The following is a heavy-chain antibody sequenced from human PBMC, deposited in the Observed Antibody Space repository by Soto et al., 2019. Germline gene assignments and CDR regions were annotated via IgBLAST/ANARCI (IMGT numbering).Heavy chain of an antibody. CDR2: INAGNGNT. J-gene: IGHJ5*01. CDR3: ARAFYVTRDWFDY. CDR1: GYTFTSYA. V-gene: IGHV1-3*01. D-gene: IGHD3-10*02. Sequence: ASVKVSCKASGYTFTSYAMHWVRQAPGQRLEWMGWINAGNGNTKYSQKFQGRVTITRDTSASTVYMELSSLRSEDTAVYYCARAFYVTRDWFDYWGQGTPVTVSS.